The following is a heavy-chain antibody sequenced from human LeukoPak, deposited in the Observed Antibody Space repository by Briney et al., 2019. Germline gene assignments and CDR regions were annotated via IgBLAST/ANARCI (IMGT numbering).Heavy chain of an antibody. D-gene: IGHD3-10*01. CDR2: FSAYNGNT. CDR3: ATPNYGSGSYSTYYYYYMDV. CDR1: GYTFTSYG. J-gene: IGHJ6*03. V-gene: IGHV1-18*01. Sequence: ASGNLTCKASGYTFTSYGISRVRQPPGQGLEWRGWFSAYNGNTNYAQKLQGRVTITAEKSTSTAYTELSRLRSEDTTVYYCATPNYGSGSYSTYYYYYMDVWGKGTTVTVSS.